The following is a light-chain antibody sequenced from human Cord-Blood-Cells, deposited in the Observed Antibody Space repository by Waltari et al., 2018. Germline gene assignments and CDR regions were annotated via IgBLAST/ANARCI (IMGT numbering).Light chain of an antibody. CDR2: GGS. CDR3: CSYAGSRV. CDR1: SSDVGSYNL. Sequence: QSALTQPASVSGSPGQSITISCTGTSSDVGSYNLVSWYQQHPGKAPKLMIYGGSKRPSGVSNRFSGSKSGNTPSLTISGLQAEDEADYYCCSYAGSRVFGGGTKLTVL. J-gene: IGLJ3*02. V-gene: IGLV2-23*01.